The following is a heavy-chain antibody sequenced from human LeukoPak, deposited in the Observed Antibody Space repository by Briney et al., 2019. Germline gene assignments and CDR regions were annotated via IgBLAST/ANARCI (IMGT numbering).Heavy chain of an antibody. D-gene: IGHD2-2*03. Sequence: GRSLRLSCAASGFTFSSYGMHWVRQAPGKGLEWVAVISYDGSNKYYADSVKGRFTISRDNSKNTLYPQMSSLRAEDTAVYYCAKGSGYCSSTSCYAYAFDIWGQGTMVTVSS. CDR2: ISYDGSNK. CDR3: AKGSGYCSSTSCYAYAFDI. V-gene: IGHV3-30*18. CDR1: GFTFSSYG. J-gene: IGHJ3*02.